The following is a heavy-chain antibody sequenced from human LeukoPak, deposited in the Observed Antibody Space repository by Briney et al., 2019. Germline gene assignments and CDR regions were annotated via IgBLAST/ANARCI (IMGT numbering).Heavy chain of an antibody. CDR3: ARESGYSSSHDAFDI. CDR2: INTDTGNP. Sequence: ASVKVSCEASGYTFTHYAMNWVRQAPGQGLEWMGWINTDTGNPTYAQGFTGRFVFSLVTSVSTAYLQISSLKAEDTAIYYCARESGYSSSHDAFDIWGQGTMVTVSS. CDR1: GYTFTHYA. V-gene: IGHV7-4-1*02. D-gene: IGHD6-13*01. J-gene: IGHJ3*02.